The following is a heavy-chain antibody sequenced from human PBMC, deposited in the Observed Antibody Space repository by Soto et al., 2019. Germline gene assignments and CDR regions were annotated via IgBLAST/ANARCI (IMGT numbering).Heavy chain of an antibody. D-gene: IGHD5-12*01. CDR1: GGTFSSYA. CDR2: IIPICGTA. CDR3: ARGAHIVATPIY. Sequence: SVKVSCKASGGTFSSYAISWVGQAPGQGLEWMGGIIPICGTANYAQKFQGRVAITADESTSTAYMELSSLRSEDTAVYYCARGAHIVATPIYLGQGTLVTVSS. V-gene: IGHV1-69*13. J-gene: IGHJ4*02.